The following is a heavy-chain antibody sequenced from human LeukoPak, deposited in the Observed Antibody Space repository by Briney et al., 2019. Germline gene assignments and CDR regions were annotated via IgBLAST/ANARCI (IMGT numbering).Heavy chain of an antibody. D-gene: IGHD3-10*01. CDR1: GGTLSSYA. CDR2: IIPIFGIA. V-gene: IGHV1-69*04. J-gene: IGHJ5*02. Sequence: SVKVSCKASGGTLSSYAISWVRQAPGQGLEWMGRIIPIFGIANYAQKFQGRVTITADKSTSTAYMELSSLRSEDTAVYYCARDISSLPSWGQGTLVTVSS. CDR3: ARDISSLPS.